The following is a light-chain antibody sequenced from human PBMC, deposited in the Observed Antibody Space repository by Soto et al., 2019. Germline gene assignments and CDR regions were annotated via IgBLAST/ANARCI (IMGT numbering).Light chain of an antibody. CDR2: DAS. Sequence: EIVLTQSPATLSLSPGERATLSCRASQSVSTYLAWYQQKPGQAPRVLIYDASNRATGVPARFSGTGSGTDFTLTISSLEPEDFAVYYCQQRSNWPPLPFGGGTKVEIK. V-gene: IGKV3-11*01. CDR3: QQRSNWPPLP. CDR1: QSVSTY. J-gene: IGKJ4*01.